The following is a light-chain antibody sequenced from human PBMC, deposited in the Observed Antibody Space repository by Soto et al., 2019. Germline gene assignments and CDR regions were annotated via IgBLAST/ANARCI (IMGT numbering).Light chain of an antibody. CDR1: QSVSSY. J-gene: IGKJ5*01. V-gene: IGKV3-15*01. CDR2: GAS. CDR3: QQYESWIT. Sequence: EIVLTQSPGTLSLSPGERATLSCRASQSVSSYLAWYQQKPGQAPRLLIYGASTRATGIPARFSGSGSGTAFTLTISSLQSEDFAVYYCQQYESWITFGQGTRLEIK.